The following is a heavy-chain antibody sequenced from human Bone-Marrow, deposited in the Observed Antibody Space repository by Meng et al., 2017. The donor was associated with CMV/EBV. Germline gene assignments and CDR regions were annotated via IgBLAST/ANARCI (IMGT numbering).Heavy chain of an antibody. V-gene: IGHV3-48*03. J-gene: IGHJ6*03. CDR2: IVTSGQTV. CDR1: GFTFSSYE. D-gene: IGHD2-15*01. CDR3: ERGYWSGGRCYMDV. Sequence: GESLKISCAASGFTFSSYEMNWVRQAPGKGLEWVSHIVTSGQTVHYGDSVQGRFTISRDNAKNSVYLQMNSLRAEDTALYYCERGYWSGGRCYMDVWGQGTSVTVSS.